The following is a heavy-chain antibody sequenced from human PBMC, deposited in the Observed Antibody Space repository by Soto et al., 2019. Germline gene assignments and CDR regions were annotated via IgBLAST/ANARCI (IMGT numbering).Heavy chain of an antibody. CDR1: GVSFSDYS. Sequence: PGGSLRLSCVVSGVSFSDYSMNWVRQAPGKELEWVSLITGNSEYKYYAGSVKGRFTVSRDNAKNSLYLQMNSLTVEDTALYYCGRSGALLQTFESWGQATLVTVGS. D-gene: IGHD1-26*01. CDR2: ITGNSEYK. CDR3: GRSGALLQTFES. V-gene: IGHV3-21*06. J-gene: IGHJ4*02.